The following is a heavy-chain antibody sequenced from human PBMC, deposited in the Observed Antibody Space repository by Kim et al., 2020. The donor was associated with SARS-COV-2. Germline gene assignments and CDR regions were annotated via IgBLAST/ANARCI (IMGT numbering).Heavy chain of an antibody. D-gene: IGHD6-13*01. CDR2: IYYSGST. CDR3: ARESVDAAAVEY. Sequence: SETLSLTCTVSGGSISSYYWSWIRQPPGKGLEWIEYIYYSGSTNYNPSLKSRVTISVDTSKNQFSLKLSSVTAADTAVYYCARESVDAAAVEYWGQGTLVTVSS. V-gene: IGHV4-59*13. CDR1: GGSISSYY. J-gene: IGHJ4*02.